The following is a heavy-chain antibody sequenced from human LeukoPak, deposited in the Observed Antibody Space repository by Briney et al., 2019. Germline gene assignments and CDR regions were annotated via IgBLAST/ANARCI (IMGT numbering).Heavy chain of an antibody. CDR2: IYYSGST. CDR3: ARVGYYDSSGYRTFAFDI. J-gene: IGHJ3*02. V-gene: IGHV4-39*01. D-gene: IGHD3-22*01. CDR1: GGSISSSSYY. Sequence: KTSETLSLTCTVSGGSISSSSYYWDWIRQPPGKGLERIGSIYYSGSTNYNPSLKSRVTISVDTSKNQFSLKLSSVTAADTAVYYCARVGYYDSSGYRTFAFDIWGQGTMVTVSS.